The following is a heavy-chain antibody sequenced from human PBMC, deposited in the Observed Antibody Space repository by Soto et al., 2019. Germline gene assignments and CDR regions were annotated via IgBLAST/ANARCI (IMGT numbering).Heavy chain of an antibody. CDR2: ISSSSSYI. CDR3: ARDSATSGYDFRTGGRPPAFDI. D-gene: IGHD5-12*01. Sequence: GGSLRLSCAASGFTFSSYSMNWVRQAPGKGLEWVSSISSSSSYIYYADSVKGRFTISRDNAKNSLYLQMNSLRAEDTAVYYCARDSATSGYDFRTGGRPPAFDIWGQGTMVTVSS. CDR1: GFTFSSYS. J-gene: IGHJ3*02. V-gene: IGHV3-21*01.